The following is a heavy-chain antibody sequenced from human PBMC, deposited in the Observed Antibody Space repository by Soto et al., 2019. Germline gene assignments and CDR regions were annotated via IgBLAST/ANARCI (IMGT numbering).Heavy chain of an antibody. V-gene: IGHV4-31*03. CDR2: IYYSGST. D-gene: IGHD3-10*01. CDR1: GGSISSGGYY. CDR3: ARAKGAIRITMVRGVILDWFDP. J-gene: IGHJ5*02. Sequence: QVQLQESGPGLVKPSQTLSLTCTVSGGSISSGGYYWSWIRQHPGKGLEWIGYIYYSGSTYYNPSLKSRVTISVDTSKNQFSLKLSSVTAADTAVYYCARAKGAIRITMVRGVILDWFDPWGQGTLVTVSS.